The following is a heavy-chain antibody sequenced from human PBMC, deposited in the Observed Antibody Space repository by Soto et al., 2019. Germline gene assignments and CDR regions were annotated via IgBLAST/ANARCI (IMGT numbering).Heavy chain of an antibody. Sequence: SQTLSLTCAISVDSVSSDITSWNCIRQSPSRGLEWLGRTYYRSRWFHDYADSVKSRITINADTSKNQFSLELKSMTPEDTAVYYCARGNALNVWGQGTLVTVSS. CDR1: VDSVSSDITS. CDR3: ARGNALNV. J-gene: IGHJ3*01. CDR2: TYYRSRWFH. V-gene: IGHV6-1*01.